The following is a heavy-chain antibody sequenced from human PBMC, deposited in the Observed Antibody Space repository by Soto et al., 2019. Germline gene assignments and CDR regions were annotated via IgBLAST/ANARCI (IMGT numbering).Heavy chain of an antibody. CDR3: ARDRTVLRFLEWSLTPYYYYGMDV. Sequence: SVKVSCKASGGTFSSYAISWVRQAPGQGLEWMGGIIPIFGTANYAQKFQGRVTITADESTSTACMELSSLRSEDTAVYYCARDRTVLRFLEWSLTPYYYYGMDVWGQGTTVTVSS. CDR1: GGTFSSYA. CDR2: IIPIFGTA. V-gene: IGHV1-69*13. J-gene: IGHJ6*02. D-gene: IGHD3-3*01.